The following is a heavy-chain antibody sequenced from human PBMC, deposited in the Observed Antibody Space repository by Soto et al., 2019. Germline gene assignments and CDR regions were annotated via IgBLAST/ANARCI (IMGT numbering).Heavy chain of an antibody. CDR3: ARVPDR. Sequence: SETLSLTCTVSGGSLSSGSFFWGWIRQPPGKGLEWIGYIYHSGSTYYNPSLKSRVTISVDRSKNQFSLKLSSVTAADTDVYYCARVPDRWGQGTLVT. J-gene: IGHJ5*02. CDR1: GGSLSSGSFF. V-gene: IGHV4-30-2*01. D-gene: IGHD2-2*01. CDR2: IYHSGST.